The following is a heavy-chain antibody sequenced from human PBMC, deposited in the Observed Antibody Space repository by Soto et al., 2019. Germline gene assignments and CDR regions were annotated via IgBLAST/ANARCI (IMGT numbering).Heavy chain of an antibody. Sequence: PSQTLSLTCAIPGDSVSSNSATSDWIRQSQSRGLEWLERTYYRSKWYNDYAVSMKSRITINPDTSNNQLSLQLNSVTPDDTAVYYCARLIGNSWLDSWGQGTLVTVSS. V-gene: IGHV6-1*01. D-gene: IGHD2-8*01. CDR1: GDSVSSNSAT. J-gene: IGHJ5*01. CDR3: ARLIGNSWLDS. CDR2: TYYRSKWYN.